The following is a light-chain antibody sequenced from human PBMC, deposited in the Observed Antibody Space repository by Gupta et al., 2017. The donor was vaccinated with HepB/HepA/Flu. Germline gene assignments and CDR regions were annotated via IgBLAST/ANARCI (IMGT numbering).Light chain of an antibody. J-gene: IGLJ2*01. V-gene: IGLV1-47*01. CDR2: RNS. CDR1: SSNIGSNY. Sequence: HSVLTQPPSASGTPGQRVTISCSGSSSNIGSNYVYWYQQLPGTAPKILIVRNSQRASGVPDRFAGSKAGTSASLAISGLRSEDEADYYCAEWDDSLSGVVFGGGTKLTVL. CDR3: AEWDDSLSGVV.